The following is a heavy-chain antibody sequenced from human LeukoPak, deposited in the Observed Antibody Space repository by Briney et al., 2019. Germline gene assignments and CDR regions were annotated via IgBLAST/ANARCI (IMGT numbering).Heavy chain of an antibody. CDR1: GXTFSSYW. CDR3: ARGGRAFDI. CDR2: INSDGRRT. Sequence: GGSLRLSCAASGXTFSSYWMNWVRQVPGRGRVWVSHINSDGRRTNSADSVKGRFTISRDNAKNTLYLQMNSMRADDTAVYYCARGGRAFDIWGHGTMVTVSS. V-gene: IGHV3-74*01. D-gene: IGHD3-16*01. J-gene: IGHJ3*02.